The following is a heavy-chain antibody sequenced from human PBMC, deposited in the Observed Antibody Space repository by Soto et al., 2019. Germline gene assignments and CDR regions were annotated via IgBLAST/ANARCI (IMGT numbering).Heavy chain of an antibody. CDR3: ARESAALNWFDP. V-gene: IGHV3-48*02. Sequence: SLRLSCAASGFTFSSYSMNWLRQAPGKGLEWVSYISSSSSTIYYADSVKGRFTISRDNAKNSLYLQMNSLRDEDTAVYYCARESAALNWFDPWGQGTLVTVSS. CDR2: ISSSSSTI. CDR1: GFTFSSYS. D-gene: IGHD2-2*01. J-gene: IGHJ5*02.